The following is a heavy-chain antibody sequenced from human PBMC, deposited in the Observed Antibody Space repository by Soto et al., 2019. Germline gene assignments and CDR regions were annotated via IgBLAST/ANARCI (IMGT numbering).Heavy chain of an antibody. CDR2: IDWDDDK. J-gene: IGHJ4*02. CDR3: GRSRGFRYGYGVDN. Sequence: SGPTLVNPTQTLTLTCTFSGFSLTTSGMCVSWIRQPPGKALEWLARIDWDDDKYYSTSLKTRLTISKDTSKNQVALIMTNMDPVDTATYYCGRSRGFRYGYGVDNWGQGTQVTVSS. D-gene: IGHD5-18*01. V-gene: IGHV2-70*11. CDR1: GFSLTTSGMC.